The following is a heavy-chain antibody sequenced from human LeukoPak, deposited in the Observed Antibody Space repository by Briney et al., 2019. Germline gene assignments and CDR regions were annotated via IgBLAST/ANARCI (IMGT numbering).Heavy chain of an antibody. V-gene: IGHV3-23*01. D-gene: IGHD2-15*01. CDR3: AKKYCSGFTCYPIDY. CDR2: ISASGGRT. CDR1: GFSFSTYA. J-gene: IGHJ4*02. Sequence: PGGSLRLSCGASGFSFSTYAMTWVRQAPGKGLEWVSAISASGGRTYYADSVKGRFTISRDNSRDTLYLQMNNLRAEDTAVYYCAKKYCSGFTCYPIDYWGQGALVTVSS.